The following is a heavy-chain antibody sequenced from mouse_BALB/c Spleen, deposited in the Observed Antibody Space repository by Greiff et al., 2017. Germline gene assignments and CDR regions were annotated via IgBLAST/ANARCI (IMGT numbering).Heavy chain of an antibody. D-gene: IGHD2-14*01. J-gene: IGHJ4*01. CDR2: ISDGGSYT. Sequence: VKLVESGGGLVKPGGSLKLSCAASGFTFSDYYMYWVRQTPEKRLEWVATISDGGSYTYYPDSVKGRFTISRDNAKNNLYLQMSSLKSEDTAMYYCARRYDVPYAMDYWGQGTSVTVSS. CDR1: GFTFSDYY. V-gene: IGHV5-4*02. CDR3: ARRYDVPYAMDY.